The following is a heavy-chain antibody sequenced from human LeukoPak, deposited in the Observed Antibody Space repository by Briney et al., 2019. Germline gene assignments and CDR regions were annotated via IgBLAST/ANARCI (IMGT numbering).Heavy chain of an antibody. CDR3: AKVGGYSYGHWDYFDY. CDR1: GFTFSSYG. Sequence: PGRSLRLTCAASGFTFSSYGMHWVRQAPGKGLEWVAVLSYDGSNKYYADSVKGRFTISRDNSKNTLYLQMNSLRAEDTAVYYCAKVGGYSYGHWDYFDYWGQGTLVTVSS. J-gene: IGHJ4*02. V-gene: IGHV3-30*18. D-gene: IGHD5-18*01. CDR2: LSYDGSNK.